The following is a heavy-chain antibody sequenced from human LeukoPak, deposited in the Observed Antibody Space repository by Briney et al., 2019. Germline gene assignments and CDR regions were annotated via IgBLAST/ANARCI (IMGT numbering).Heavy chain of an antibody. D-gene: IGHD3-22*01. CDR3: ARGLVHDTSGYYSDY. CDR2: INSDDSRT. Sequence: GGSLRLSCAASGFTFSAFWMHWVRQAPGKGLVWVSRINSDDSRTTYADSVKGRFTISRDNAKNTLYLQMDSLRAEDTAVYYCARGLVHDTSGYYSDYWGQEPWSPSPQ. J-gene: IGHJ4*01. V-gene: IGHV3-74*01. CDR1: GFTFSAFW.